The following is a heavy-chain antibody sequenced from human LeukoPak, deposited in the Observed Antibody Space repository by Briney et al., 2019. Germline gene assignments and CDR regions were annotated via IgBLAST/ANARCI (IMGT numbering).Heavy chain of an antibody. V-gene: IGHV4-34*01. J-gene: IGHJ6*04. D-gene: IGHD3-10*01. CDR2: INHSGST. CDR3: ARGNGSGSYYKGRYYYGMDV. Sequence: PSETLSLTCAVYGGFFSGYYWSWIRQPPGKGLEWIGEINHSGSTNYNPSLKSRVTISVDTSKNQFSLKLSSVTAADTAVYYCARGNGSGSYYKGRYYYGMDVWGKGTTVTVSS. CDR1: GGFFSGYY.